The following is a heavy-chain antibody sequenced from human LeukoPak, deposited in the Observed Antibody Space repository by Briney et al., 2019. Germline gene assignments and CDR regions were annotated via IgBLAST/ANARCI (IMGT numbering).Heavy chain of an antibody. V-gene: IGHV4-4*09. CDR1: GGSISSYY. CDR2: IYTSGST. Sequence: PSETLSLTCTVSGGSISSYYWSWIRQPPGKGQEWIGYIYTSGSTNYNPSLKSRVTISVDTSKNQFSLKLSSVTAADTAVYYCARLNGDYAPVWYYYYTDVWGKGTTVTVSS. D-gene: IGHD4-17*01. CDR3: ARLNGDYAPVWYYYYTDV. J-gene: IGHJ6*03.